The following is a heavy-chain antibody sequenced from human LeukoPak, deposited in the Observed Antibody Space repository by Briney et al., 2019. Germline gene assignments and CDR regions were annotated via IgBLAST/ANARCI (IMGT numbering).Heavy chain of an antibody. CDR2: VNPTGGST. CDR3: ARGISARRNYLSVAYWFDP. D-gene: IGHD6-19*01. Sequence: ASVKVSCKASGYTFTSYGISWVRQAPGQGLEWMGIVNPTGGSTSYAQKFQGRVTMTRDMSTSTVYMELSSLRSEDTAVYYCARGISARRNYLSVAYWFDPWGQGTLVTVSS. J-gene: IGHJ5*02. V-gene: IGHV1-46*01. CDR1: GYTFTSYG.